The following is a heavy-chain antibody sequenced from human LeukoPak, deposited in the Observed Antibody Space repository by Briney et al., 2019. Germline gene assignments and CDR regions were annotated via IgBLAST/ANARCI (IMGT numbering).Heavy chain of an antibody. V-gene: IGHV4-59*08. CDR2: VYYSGST. J-gene: IGHJ4*02. Sequence: SETLSLTCTVSGGSIRSYFWSWIRQPPGKGLEWIGYVYYSGSTNYNPSLKSRVTISVDTSKKQFSLKLSSVTAADTAVYYCARRPDGTSHLDYAGQETLVTVSS. CDR1: GGSIRSYF. D-gene: IGHD1-1*01. CDR3: ARRPDGTSHLDY.